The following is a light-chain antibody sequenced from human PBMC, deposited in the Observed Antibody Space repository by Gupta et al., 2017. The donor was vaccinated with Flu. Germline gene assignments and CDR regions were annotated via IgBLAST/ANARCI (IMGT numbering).Light chain of an antibody. V-gene: IGLV2-23*01. J-gene: IGLJ3*02. CDR1: SSDVGSYNL. CDR3: GADAGSRV. CDR2: EGS. Sequence: QSALTQPASVSGSPGQSITISCTGTSSDVGSYNLVSWYQQHPGKAPKLMIDEGSKRPSGVSTRFSGSKSGNTASLTLAGRQAEDEADYYCGADAGSRVFGGGTKLTVL.